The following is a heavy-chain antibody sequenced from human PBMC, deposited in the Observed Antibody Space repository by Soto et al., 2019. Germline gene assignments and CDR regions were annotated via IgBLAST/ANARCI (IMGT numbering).Heavy chain of an antibody. V-gene: IGHV3-48*03. CDR2: VNSDDSPT. D-gene: IGHD3-3*01. Sequence: EERLVESGGGLVYPGGSLRLSCAASGFTFKDYEMDWLRQAPGRGLEWIAYVNSDDSPTLYADSVRGRFTISRDDAGSVLDLRMDSVRVEDSAVYYCAREFCSGGRCYDTFDLWGQGTMVTVSS. J-gene: IGHJ3*01. CDR1: GFTFKDYE. CDR3: AREFCSGGRCYDTFDL.